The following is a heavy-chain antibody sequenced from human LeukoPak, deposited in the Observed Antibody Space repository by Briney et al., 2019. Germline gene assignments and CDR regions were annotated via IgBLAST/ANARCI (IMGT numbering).Heavy chain of an antibody. CDR1: GFTFSSYW. V-gene: IGHV3-7*01. CDR3: ARETYCSSTSCYEGGWFDP. J-gene: IGHJ5*02. Sequence: GGSLRLSCAASGFTFSSYWMSWVRQAPGKGLEWVANIKQDGREKYYVDSVKGRFTISRDNAKNSLYLQMNSLRAEDTAVYYCARETYCSSTSCYEGGWFDPWGQGTLVTVSS. CDR2: IKQDGREK. D-gene: IGHD2-2*01.